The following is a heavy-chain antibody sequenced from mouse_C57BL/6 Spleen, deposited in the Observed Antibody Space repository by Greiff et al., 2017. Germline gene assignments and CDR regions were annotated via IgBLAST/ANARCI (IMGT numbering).Heavy chain of an antibody. V-gene: IGHV1-76*01. D-gene: IGHD3-2*02. CDR3: ARQAHYFDY. CDR2: IYPGSGNT. J-gene: IGHJ2*01. CDR1: GYTFTDYY. Sequence: QVQLKQSGAELVRPGASVKLSCKASGYTFTDYYINWVKQRPGQGLEWIARIYPGSGNTYYNEKFKGKATLTAEKSSSTAYMQLSSLTSEDSAVYFCARQAHYFDYWGQGTTLTVSS.